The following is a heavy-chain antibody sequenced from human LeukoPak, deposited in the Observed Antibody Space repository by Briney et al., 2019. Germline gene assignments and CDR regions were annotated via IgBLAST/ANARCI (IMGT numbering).Heavy chain of an antibody. V-gene: IGHV1-69*04. J-gene: IGHJ4*02. Sequence: SVKVSCKASGGPFINYAFNWVRQAPGQGLEWMGRIFPIFDIANYSQKFQGRVTITADKSTSTVYMELSSLRSEGTAVYYCARERGARGYSYVPGYWGQGTLVTVSS. CDR2: IFPIFDIA. D-gene: IGHD5-18*01. CDR1: GGPFINYA. CDR3: ARERGARGYSYVPGY.